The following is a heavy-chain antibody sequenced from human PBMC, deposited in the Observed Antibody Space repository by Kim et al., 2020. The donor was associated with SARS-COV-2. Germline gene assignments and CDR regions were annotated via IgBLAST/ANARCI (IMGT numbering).Heavy chain of an antibody. CDR2: IIPIFGTA. D-gene: IGHD3-22*01. V-gene: IGHV1-69*13. CDR3: ARRPYYYDSSGYYYGMDV. Sequence: SVKVSCKASGGTFSSYAISWVRQAPGQGLEWMGGIIPIFGTANYAQKFQGRVTITADESTSTAYMELSSLRSEDTAVYYCARRPYYYDSSGYYYGMDVWGQGTTVTVSS. CDR1: GGTFSSYA. J-gene: IGHJ6*02.